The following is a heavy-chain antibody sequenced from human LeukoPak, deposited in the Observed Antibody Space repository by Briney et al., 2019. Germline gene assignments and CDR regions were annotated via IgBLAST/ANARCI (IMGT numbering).Heavy chain of an antibody. D-gene: IGHD3-3*01. Sequence: SETLSLTCSVSGGSISSSSSYWGWIRQPPGKGLEWIGSIYYSGSSFDNPSLKSRVTISVDTSKNQFSLKLSSVTAADTAVYYCARVFVTIFGVVIKMALFDPWGQGTLVTVSS. CDR2: IYYSGSS. J-gene: IGHJ5*02. V-gene: IGHV4-39*07. CDR1: GGSISSSSSY. CDR3: ARVFVTIFGVVIKMALFDP.